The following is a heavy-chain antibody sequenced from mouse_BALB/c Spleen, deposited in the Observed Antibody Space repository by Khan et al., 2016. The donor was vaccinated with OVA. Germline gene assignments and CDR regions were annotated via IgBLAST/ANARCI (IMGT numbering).Heavy chain of an antibody. CDR3: ASHRYDVSWFAY. D-gene: IGHD2-14*01. CDR2: INPSTGYT. J-gene: IGHJ3*01. CDR1: GYTFTTYW. V-gene: IGHV1-7*01. Sequence: VKLQESGAELAKPGASVKMSCKASGYTFTTYWMHWVKQRPGQGLEWIGYINPSTGYTEYNQNFKDKATLTADKSSSTAYMQLSSLTSEDSAVYYCASHRYDVSWFAYWGQGTLVTVSA.